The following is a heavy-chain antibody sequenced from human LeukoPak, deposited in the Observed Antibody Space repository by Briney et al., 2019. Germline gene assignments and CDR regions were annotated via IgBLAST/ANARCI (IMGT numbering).Heavy chain of an antibody. CDR2: IASETYGGTA. D-gene: IGHD6-13*01. Sequence: GGSLRLSCTASGFTFGDYAMTWVRQAPGKGLEWVGFIASETYGGTAEYAASVKGRFTISRDDSKSIAYLQMNSLRAEDTAVYYCARDRTKGQQLVAFDYWGQGTLVTVSS. V-gene: IGHV3-49*04. CDR1: GFTFGDYA. J-gene: IGHJ4*02. CDR3: ARDRTKGQQLVAFDY.